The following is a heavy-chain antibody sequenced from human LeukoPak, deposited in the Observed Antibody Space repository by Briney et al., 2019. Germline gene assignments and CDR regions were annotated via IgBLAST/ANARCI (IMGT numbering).Heavy chain of an antibody. V-gene: IGHV3-21*01. CDR1: GFTFSSYS. J-gene: IGHJ4*02. CDR3: SRNYGSGSYYRTLLY. CDR2: ISSSSSYI. D-gene: IGHD3-10*01. Sequence: GGSLRLSCAASGFTFSSYSMNWVRQAPGRGLEWASSISSSSSYIYYADSVKGRFTISRDNAKNSLYLQMNSLRAEDTAVYYCSRNYGSGSYYRTLLYWGQGTLVTVSS.